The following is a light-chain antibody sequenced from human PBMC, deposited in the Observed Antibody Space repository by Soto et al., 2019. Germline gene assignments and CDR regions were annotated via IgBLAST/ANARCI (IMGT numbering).Light chain of an antibody. CDR3: KHYKNGPPYA. J-gene: IGKJ1*01. CDR1: QSVSSN. V-gene: IGKV3-15*01. Sequence: IVMTQSPATLSVSPGERVTLSCRASQSVSSNLVWYQQRPGQAPRLLIYGASSRATGVPARFGGSGSGAEFTLTITSLQSEDFAVYYCKHYKNGPPYAFGQATKGEIK. CDR2: GAS.